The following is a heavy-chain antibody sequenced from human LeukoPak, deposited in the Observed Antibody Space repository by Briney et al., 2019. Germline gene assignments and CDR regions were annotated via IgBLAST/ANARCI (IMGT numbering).Heavy chain of an antibody. J-gene: IGHJ4*02. D-gene: IGHD3-10*01. CDR1: GYTFTGYY. Sequence: GASVTVSCKASGYTFTGYYMHWVRQAPGQGLEWMGWINPNSGGTNYAQKFQGRVTMTRDTSISTAYMELSRLRSDDTAVYYCARDIMVRGVIRDYWGQGTLVTVSS. V-gene: IGHV1-2*02. CDR2: INPNSGGT. CDR3: ARDIMVRGVIRDY.